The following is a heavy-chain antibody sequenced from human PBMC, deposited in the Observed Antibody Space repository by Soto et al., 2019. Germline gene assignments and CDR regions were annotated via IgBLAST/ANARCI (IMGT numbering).Heavy chain of an antibody. CDR1: GFTFSSYG. CDR3: AKSRSVGATTPLAY. CDR2: ISGSGGST. Sequence: EVQLLESGGGLVQPGGSLRLSCAASGFTFSSYGMSWVRQAPGKGLEWVSAISGSGGSTYYADSVKGRFTISRDNSKNTLDLQMNSLRAEDTAVYYCAKSRSVGATTPLAYWGQGTLVTVSS. V-gene: IGHV3-23*01. J-gene: IGHJ4*02. D-gene: IGHD1-26*01.